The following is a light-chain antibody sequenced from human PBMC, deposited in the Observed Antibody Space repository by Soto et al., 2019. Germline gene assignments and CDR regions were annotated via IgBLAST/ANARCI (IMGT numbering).Light chain of an antibody. CDR1: QTISSW. V-gene: IGKV1-5*03. CDR3: QQYYSYPRT. J-gene: IGKJ1*01. CDR2: KAS. Sequence: DIQMTQSPSTLSASVGDRVTITCRASQTISSWLAWYQQKPGKAPKVLIYKASSLESGVPSRFSGSGSGTEVSLTISSLQSDDFATYYCQQYYSYPRTFGQGTKVEIK.